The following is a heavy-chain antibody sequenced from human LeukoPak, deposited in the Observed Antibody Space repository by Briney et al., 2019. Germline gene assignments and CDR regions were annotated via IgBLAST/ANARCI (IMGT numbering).Heavy chain of an antibody. CDR1: GGSISSYY. Sequence: SETLSLTCTVSGGSISSYYWSWIRQPPGKGLEYIGYIYYSGNTNYNPSLKSRLTMSIDTSKNQFSLKLSSVTAADTAMYFCGYSEGDFWGQGALVTVSS. J-gene: IGHJ4*02. CDR2: IYYSGNT. V-gene: IGHV4-59*08. D-gene: IGHD4-11*01. CDR3: GYSEGDF.